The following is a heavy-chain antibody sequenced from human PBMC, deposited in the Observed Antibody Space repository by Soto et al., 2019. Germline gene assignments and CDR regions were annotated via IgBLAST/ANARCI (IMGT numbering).Heavy chain of an antibody. D-gene: IGHD3-10*01. J-gene: IGHJ3*02. CDR1: GFTFSSYG. V-gene: IGHV3-30*03. CDR3: ARVLPLHEYGSGSYTAFDI. CDR2: ISYDGSNK. Sequence: PGGALRLSSAASGFTFSSYGMHWVLQAPCKGLEWVAVISYDGSNKYYADSVKGRFTISRDNSKNTLYLQMNSLRAEDTAVYYCARVLPLHEYGSGSYTAFDIWGQGTMVTVSS.